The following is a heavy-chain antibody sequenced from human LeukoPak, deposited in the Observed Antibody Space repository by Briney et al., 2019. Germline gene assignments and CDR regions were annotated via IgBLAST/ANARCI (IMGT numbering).Heavy chain of an antibody. CDR3: ARDFDTSGYTFDF. J-gene: IGHJ4*02. CDR1: GFTLSTYS. V-gene: IGHV3-48*02. CDR2: ISWSRQVI. Sequence: GGPLRLSCAASGFTLSTYSMNWVREAPGKGLEWISYISWSRQVIYYADSVRRRLTISSDNAENFLYLQMNSLRDEDTAVYFCARDFDTSGYTFDFWGQGALVTVSS. D-gene: IGHD3-22*01.